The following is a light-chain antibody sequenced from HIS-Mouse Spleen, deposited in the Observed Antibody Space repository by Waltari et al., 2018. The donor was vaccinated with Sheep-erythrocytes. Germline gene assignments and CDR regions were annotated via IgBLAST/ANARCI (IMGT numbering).Light chain of an antibody. J-gene: IGLJ1*01. CDR3: CSYAGSYNHV. CDR2: DVR. Sequence: QSALTQPRSVSGSPGQSVTISCTGTSRDVGGYNYVSWYQQHPGKAPNLMIYDVRKRPSGVPDRFSGSKSGNTASLTISGLQAEDEADYYCCSYAGSYNHVFATGTKVTVL. V-gene: IGLV2-11*01. CDR1: SRDVGGYNY.